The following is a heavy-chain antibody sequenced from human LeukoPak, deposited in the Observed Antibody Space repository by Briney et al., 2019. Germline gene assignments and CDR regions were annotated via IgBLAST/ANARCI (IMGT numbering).Heavy chain of an antibody. J-gene: IGHJ4*02. CDR3: VRAPRDSSTMLDY. V-gene: IGHV1-46*01. Sequence: GASVKVSCKASGYTFTTYWIQWVRLAPGQGLEWVALINPNDGSTTYAHKFQGRVTMTRDTSTSTVYMDLSRLTSEDTAVYYCVRAPRDSSTMLDYWGQGTLVTVSS. CDR2: INPNDGST. CDR1: GYTFTTYW. D-gene: IGHD6-13*01.